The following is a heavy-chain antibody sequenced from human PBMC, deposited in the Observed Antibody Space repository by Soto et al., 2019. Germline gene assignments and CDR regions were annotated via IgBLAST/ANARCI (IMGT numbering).Heavy chain of an antibody. CDR1: GGTFSSYA. CDR3: AGSYSSSSHYYYGMDG. CDR2: IIPIFGTA. V-gene: IGHV1-69*12. D-gene: IGHD6-6*01. J-gene: IGHJ6*02. Sequence: QVQLVQSGAEVKKPGSSVKVSCKASGGTFSSYAISWVRQAPGQGLEWMGGIIPIFGTANYAQKFQGRVTITADESPSTAYRELSSLRSEDTAGYYCAGSYSSSSHYYYGMDGWGQGTTVTVSS.